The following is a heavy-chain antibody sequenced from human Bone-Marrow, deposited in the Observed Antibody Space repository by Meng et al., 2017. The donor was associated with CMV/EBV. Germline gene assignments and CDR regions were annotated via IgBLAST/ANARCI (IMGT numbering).Heavy chain of an antibody. CDR1: GYTFTSYS. D-gene: IGHD6-19*01. CDR2: INPTGGST. Sequence: QVQWVQSGAEVTKPGASVKVSCKASGYTFTSYSIHWVRQAPGQGLEWMGIINPTGGSTSYAQKFQGRVTMARDTSTSTVYMELSSLRSEDTAIYFCARGSSSAWYPFDYWGQGTLVTVSS. V-gene: IGHV1-46*01. CDR3: ARGSSSAWYPFDY. J-gene: IGHJ4*02.